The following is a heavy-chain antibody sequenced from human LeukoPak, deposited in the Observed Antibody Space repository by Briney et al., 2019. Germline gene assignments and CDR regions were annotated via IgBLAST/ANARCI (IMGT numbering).Heavy chain of an antibody. CDR2: ISSSSGYI. V-gene: IGHV3-21*01. Sequence: GGSLRLSCAASGFSFSSYTMNWVRQAPGKGLEWVSSISSSSGYIYYADSVKGRFTISRDNAKNSLYLQMNSLRAEDTAVYYCAPPTEYSGSLRWGQGTLVTVSS. D-gene: IGHD1-26*01. J-gene: IGHJ4*02. CDR1: GFSFSSYT. CDR3: APPTEYSGSLR.